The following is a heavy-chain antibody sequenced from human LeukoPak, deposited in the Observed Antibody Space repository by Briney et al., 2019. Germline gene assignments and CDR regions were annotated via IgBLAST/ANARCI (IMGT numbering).Heavy chain of an antibody. D-gene: IGHD1-26*01. CDR2: ISSSSSTI. CDR1: GFTFSSYS. V-gene: IGHV3-48*01. J-gene: IGHJ6*03. Sequence: HPGGSLRLSCAASGFTFSSYSMNWVRQAPGKGLEWVSYISSSSSTIYYADSVKGRFTISRDNAKNSLYLQMNSLRAEDTAVYYCARGRRRIVGATTYYYYYMDVWGKGTTVTVSS. CDR3: ARGRRRIVGATTYYYYYMDV.